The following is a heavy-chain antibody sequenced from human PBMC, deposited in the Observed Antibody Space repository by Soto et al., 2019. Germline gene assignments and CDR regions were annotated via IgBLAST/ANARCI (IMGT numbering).Heavy chain of an antibody. CDR3: ARGWFGEFVSYFDY. CDR1: GGSISSSSYY. Sequence: SETLSLTCTVSGGSISSSSYYWGWIRQPPGKGLEWIGSIYYSGSTYYNPSLKSRVTISVDTSKNQFSLKLSSVTAADTAVYYCARGWFGEFVSYFDYWGQGTLVTVSS. V-gene: IGHV4-39*01. D-gene: IGHD3-10*01. J-gene: IGHJ4*02. CDR2: IYYSGST.